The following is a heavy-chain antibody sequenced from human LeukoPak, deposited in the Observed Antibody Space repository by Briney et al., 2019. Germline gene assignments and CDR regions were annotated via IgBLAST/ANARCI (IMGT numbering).Heavy chain of an antibody. V-gene: IGHV3-7*01. CDR3: PRGLRWTDF. Sequence: GGSLRLSCVFSGFTFGDDWMNWVRQAPGQGLEWVANINQGGSDIHFVDTVKGRSTISRDNAKNSLYLQMTSLRAEDTGVYYCPRGLRWTDFWGQGTLVTVSS. D-gene: IGHD4-23*01. J-gene: IGHJ4*02. CDR1: GFTFGDDW. CDR2: INQGGSDI.